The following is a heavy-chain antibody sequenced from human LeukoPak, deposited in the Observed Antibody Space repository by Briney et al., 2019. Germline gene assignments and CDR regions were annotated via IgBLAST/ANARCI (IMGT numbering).Heavy chain of an antibody. Sequence: QPGGFLRLSCAASGFTFNNYAMNWVRQATGKGLEWISYISNSGTTIYYADSVKGRFTISRDTAMKSLYLQMNSLRAEDTAVYYCARDHDWMFDYWGQGILVTVSS. CDR1: GFTFNNYA. CDR3: ARDHDWMFDY. CDR2: ISNSGTTI. D-gene: IGHD1-1*01. J-gene: IGHJ4*02. V-gene: IGHV3-48*01.